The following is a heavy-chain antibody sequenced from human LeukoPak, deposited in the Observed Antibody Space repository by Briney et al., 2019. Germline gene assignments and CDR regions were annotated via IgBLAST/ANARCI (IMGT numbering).Heavy chain of an antibody. CDR2: IIPIFGTA. CDR1: GGTFSSYA. J-gene: IGHJ4*02. V-gene: IGHV1-69*13. CDR3: ARGAFDSSGTLDY. Sequence: ASVKVSCKASGGTFSSYAISWVRQAPGQGLEWMGGIIPIFGTANYAQKFQGRVTITADESTSTAYMELSSLRSEDTAVYYCARGAFDSSGTLDYWGQGTLVTASS. D-gene: IGHD3-22*01.